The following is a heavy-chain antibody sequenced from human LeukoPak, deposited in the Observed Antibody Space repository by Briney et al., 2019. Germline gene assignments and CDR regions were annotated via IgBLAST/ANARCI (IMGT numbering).Heavy chain of an antibody. Sequence: RGSLRLSCAASGFTFSSYAMSWVRQAPGKGLEWVSAISGSGGSTYYADSVKGRFTISRDNSKNTLYLQMNSLRAEDTAVYYCAKDLEYSSSSPDYWGQGTLVTVSS. D-gene: IGHD6-6*01. CDR1: GFTFSSYA. J-gene: IGHJ4*02. V-gene: IGHV3-23*01. CDR2: ISGSGGST. CDR3: AKDLEYSSSSPDY.